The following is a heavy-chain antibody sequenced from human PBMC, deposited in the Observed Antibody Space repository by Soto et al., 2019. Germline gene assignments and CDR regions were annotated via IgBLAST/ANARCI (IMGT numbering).Heavy chain of an antibody. J-gene: IGHJ6*02. V-gene: IGHV3-33*01. CDR3: ARDWSGWYSFSYYYYVKDV. Sequence: GGSLRLSCAASGFTFSSYGMHWVRQAPGKGLEWVAVIWYDGSNKYYADSVKGRFTISRDNSKNTLYLQMNSLRAEDTAVYYCARDWSGWYSFSYYYYVKDVWGQGTTVTVSS. CDR1: GFTFSSYG. D-gene: IGHD3-3*01. CDR2: IWYDGSNK.